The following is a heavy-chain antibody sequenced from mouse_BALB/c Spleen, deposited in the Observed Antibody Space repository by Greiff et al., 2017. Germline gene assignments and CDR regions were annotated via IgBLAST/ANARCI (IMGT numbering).Heavy chain of an antibody. V-gene: IGHV1-82*01. CDR3: ARWGYDYGFDY. D-gene: IGHD2-4*01. CDR2: IYPGDGDT. CDR1: GYAFSSSW. J-gene: IGHJ2*01. Sequence: QVQLQQSGPELVKPGASVKISCKASGYAFSSSWMNWVKQRPGQGLEWIGRIYPGDGDTNYNGKFKGKATLTADKSSSTAYMQLSSLTSVDSAVYFCARWGYDYGFDYWGQGTTLTVSS.